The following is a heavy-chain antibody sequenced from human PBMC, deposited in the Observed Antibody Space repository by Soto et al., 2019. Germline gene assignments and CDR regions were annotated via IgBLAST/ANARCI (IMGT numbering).Heavy chain of an antibody. CDR1: GGSINSYY. J-gene: IGHJ1*01. CDR3: ASHDPRGHFRH. V-gene: IGHV4-59*08. CDR2: IYYNGNT. Sequence: SETLSLTCTVSGGSINSYYWSWIRQSQGKGLEWIAYIYYNGNTNYNPSLMSRVTLSVDTSKNQFSLSLTSVTAADTAMYYCASHDPRGHFRHWAQGTLVTVSS.